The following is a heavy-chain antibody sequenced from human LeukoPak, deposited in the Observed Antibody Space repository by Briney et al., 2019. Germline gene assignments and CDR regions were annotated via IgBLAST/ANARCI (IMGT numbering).Heavy chain of an antibody. CDR1: GYTFTSYG. V-gene: IGHV1-18*01. CDR3: ARGGVRNWFDP. J-gene: IGHJ5*02. CDR2: ISTYNGNT. Sequence: GASVKVSCKASGYTFTSYGIIWVRQAPGQGLEWMGWISTYNGNTNYAQKIQGRVTMTRNTSISTAYMELSSLRSEDTAVYYCARGGVRNWFDPWGQGTLVTVSS. D-gene: IGHD1-1*01.